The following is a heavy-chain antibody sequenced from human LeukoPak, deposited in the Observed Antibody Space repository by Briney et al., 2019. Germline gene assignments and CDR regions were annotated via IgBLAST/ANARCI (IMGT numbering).Heavy chain of an antibody. D-gene: IGHD2-2*01. CDR2: ITLSGGST. J-gene: IGHJ6*03. CDR3: AKRGNPAVGHHYLDV. Sequence: GGSLRLFCSASGFTFSSFDMSWVRQAPGKGLEWVSSITLSGGSTFYADSVKGRFTISRDNSKNTLYLQMNSLGAEDTAVYYCAKRGNPAVGHHYLDVWGEGTTVSVSS. V-gene: IGHV3-23*01. CDR1: GFTFSSFD.